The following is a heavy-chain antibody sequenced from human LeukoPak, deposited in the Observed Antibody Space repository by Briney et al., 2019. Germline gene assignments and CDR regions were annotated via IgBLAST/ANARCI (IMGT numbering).Heavy chain of an antibody. CDR3: ARGLGGDQGYFNL. CDR1: GFNFDDYD. Sequence: GGSLRLSCAASGFNFDDYDIHWVRQAPGKGLEWVSGISWNSGSSAYADSVKGRFTISRDNAKNSLYLQMNSLRTEDTALYYCARGLGGDQGYFNLWGRGTLAIVSS. V-gene: IGHV3-9*01. CDR2: ISWNSGSS. J-gene: IGHJ2*01. D-gene: IGHD3-10*01.